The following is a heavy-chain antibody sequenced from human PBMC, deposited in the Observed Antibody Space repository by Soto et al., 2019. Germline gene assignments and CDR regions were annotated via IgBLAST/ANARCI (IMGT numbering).Heavy chain of an antibody. V-gene: IGHV3-53*01. D-gene: IGHD3-10*01. J-gene: IGHJ4*02. CDR1: GFTVSNNY. CDR3: ATRAGGGGY. Sequence: EVQLVESGGGLIQPGGSLRLSCAVSGFTVSNNYMSWVRQAPGKGLEGVSVIYSGGYTAYGDSVKGRFTISRDNSKNNIYLQKNARGAGDRAVCCGATRAGGGGYWGQGTLVTVSS. CDR2: IYSGGYT.